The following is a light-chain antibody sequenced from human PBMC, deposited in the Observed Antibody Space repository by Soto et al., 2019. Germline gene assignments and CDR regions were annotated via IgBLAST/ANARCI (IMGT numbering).Light chain of an antibody. CDR2: DAS. V-gene: IGKV3-20*01. J-gene: IGKJ4*01. CDR3: QQFASYPLT. CDR1: QTVRNNY. Sequence: EFVLTQSPGTLSLSPGERTTLSCRASQTVRNNYLAWYQQKPGQAPTLLIYDASNRATGIPDRFSGGGSGTDFTLTISRLEPEDFAVYYCQQFASYPLTFGGGTKVKIK.